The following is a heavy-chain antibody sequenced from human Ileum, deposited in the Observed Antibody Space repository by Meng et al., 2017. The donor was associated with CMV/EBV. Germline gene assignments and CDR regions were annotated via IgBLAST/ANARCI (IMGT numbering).Heavy chain of an antibody. CDR1: RPPCSSGACS. V-gene: IGHV4-30-4*08. D-gene: IGHD2-21*01. CDR3: ARFRIAALCNLFDP. J-gene: IGHJ5*02. CDR2: IFYSVCT. Sequence: LPQSHRGQGNPSSNLSLNSLLLRPPCSSGACSSGGVRRPPGKGLGWIGYIFYSVCTYYNPSRNNQVIKSKNTPRSLYALKVDSVTAADTAVYYCARFRIAALCNLFDPWGHGTLVTVSS.